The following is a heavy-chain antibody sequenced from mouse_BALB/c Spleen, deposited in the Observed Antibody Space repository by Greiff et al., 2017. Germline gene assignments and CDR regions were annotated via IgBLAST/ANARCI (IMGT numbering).Heavy chain of an antibody. CDR2: ISYDGSN. J-gene: IGHJ2*01. D-gene: IGHD6-2*01. V-gene: IGHV3-6*01. CDR1: GYSITSGYY. Sequence: EVKLQESGPGLVKPSQSLSLTCSVTGYSITSGYYWNWIRQFPGNKLEWMGYISYDGSNNYNPSLKNRISITRDTSKNQFFLKLNSVTTEDTATYYCARLSYLYYFDYWGQGTTLTVSS. CDR3: ARLSYLYYFDY.